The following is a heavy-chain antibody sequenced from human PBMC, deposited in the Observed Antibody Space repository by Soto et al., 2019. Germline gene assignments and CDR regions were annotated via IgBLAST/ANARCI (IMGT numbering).Heavy chain of an antibody. CDR1: GGTLNNYV. V-gene: IGHV1-69*13. CDR3: ATDSNYDVSNSF. J-gene: IGHJ4*02. D-gene: IGHD3-3*01. CDR2: ILPVSAPP. Sequence: GASVKVSCKASGGTLNNYVINWVRQAPGQGLEWMGGILPVSAPPDYAQKFQGRVSITADHSTSTVYMELSRLKSDDTAVYFCATDSNYDVSNSFWGQGTLVTVSS.